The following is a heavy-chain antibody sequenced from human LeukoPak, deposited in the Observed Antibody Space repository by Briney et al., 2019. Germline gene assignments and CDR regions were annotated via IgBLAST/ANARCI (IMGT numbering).Heavy chain of an antibody. V-gene: IGHV3-21*01. CDR1: GFAFSDYW. J-gene: IGHJ4*02. Sequence: GGSLRLSCVASGFAFSDYWMNWVRQAPGKGLEWVSSISSSSSYIYYADSVKGRFTISRDNAKNSLYLQMNSLRAEDTAVYYCARETYPTYYYDSSGYSLDYWGQGTLVTVSS. CDR3: ARETYPTYYYDSSGYSLDY. D-gene: IGHD3-22*01. CDR2: ISSSSSYI.